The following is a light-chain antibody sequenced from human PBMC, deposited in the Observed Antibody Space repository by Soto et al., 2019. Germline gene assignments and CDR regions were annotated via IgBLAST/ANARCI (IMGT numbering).Light chain of an antibody. J-gene: IGKJ4*01. CDR3: QHLHSYPLT. V-gene: IGKV1-9*01. CDR1: QGISSY. CDR2: AAS. Sequence: DIQLTQSPSFLSASVGDRVTTTCRASQGISSYLAWYQQKPGKAPKLLIFAASTLHSGVPSRFSGSGSGTEFTLTISSLQPEDFATYYCQHLHSYPLTFGGGTKVEMK.